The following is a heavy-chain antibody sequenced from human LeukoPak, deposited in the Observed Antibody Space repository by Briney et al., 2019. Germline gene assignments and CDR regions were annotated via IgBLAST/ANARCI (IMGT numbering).Heavy chain of an antibody. V-gene: IGHV3-30*18. CDR1: GFTFSNAW. D-gene: IGHD5-18*01. CDR2: ISYDGSNK. J-gene: IGHJ4*02. CDR3: AKMGDDYGYVYYFDY. Sequence: PGGSLRLSCAASGFTFSNAWMNWVRQAPGKGLEWVAVISYDGSNKYYADSVKGRFTISRDNSKNTLYLQMNSLRAEDTAVYYCAKMGDDYGYVYYFDYWGQGTLVTVSS.